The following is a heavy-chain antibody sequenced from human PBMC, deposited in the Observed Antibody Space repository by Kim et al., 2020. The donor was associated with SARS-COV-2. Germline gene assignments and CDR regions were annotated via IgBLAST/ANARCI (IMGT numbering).Heavy chain of an antibody. CDR1: GYTLTELS. CDR3: ATKVVVVAATPWGGMDV. V-gene: IGHV1-24*01. CDR2: FDPEDGET. J-gene: IGHJ6*02. Sequence: ASVKVSCKVSGYTLTELSMHWVRQAPGKGLEWMGGFDPEDGETIYAQKFQGRVTMTEDTSTDTAYMELSSLRSEDTAVYYCATKVVVVAATPWGGMDVWGQGTTVTVSS. D-gene: IGHD2-15*01.